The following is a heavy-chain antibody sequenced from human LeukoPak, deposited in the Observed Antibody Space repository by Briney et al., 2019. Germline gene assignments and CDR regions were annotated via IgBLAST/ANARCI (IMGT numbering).Heavy chain of an antibody. V-gene: IGHV5-51*01. Sequence: GESLKISCKGSGYSFTSYWIAWVRQMPGKGLEWMGIIYPGDSDTRYSPSFQGQVTISADKSISTAYLQWSSLKASDAAMYYCARHPPNEYTKYHFDYWGQGTLVTVSS. J-gene: IGHJ4*02. CDR1: GYSFTSYW. D-gene: IGHD2-8*01. CDR3: ARHPPNEYTKYHFDY. CDR2: IYPGDSDT.